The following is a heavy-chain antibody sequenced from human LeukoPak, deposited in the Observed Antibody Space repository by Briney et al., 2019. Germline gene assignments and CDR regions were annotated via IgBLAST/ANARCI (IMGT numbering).Heavy chain of an antibody. CDR2: IYAGGST. J-gene: IGHJ4*02. V-gene: IGHV3-66*01. Sequence: PGGSLRLSCAASGFTFSSYGMSWVRQAPGKGLEWVSAIYAGGSTYYAASVKGRITIVRDTSKNMLYLQMNSLRAEDTAVYYCTRDGRFGERLGDHWGQGTLVTVSS. D-gene: IGHD3-10*01. CDR3: TRDGRFGERLGDH. CDR1: GFTFSSYG.